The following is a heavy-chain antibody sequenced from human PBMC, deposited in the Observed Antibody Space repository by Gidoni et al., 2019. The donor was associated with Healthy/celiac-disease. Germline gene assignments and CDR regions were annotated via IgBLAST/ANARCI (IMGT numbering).Heavy chain of an antibody. J-gene: IGHJ6*02. CDR3: AKIPSYGDYGPNYYYYGMDV. CDR2: ISYDGSNK. D-gene: IGHD4-17*01. Sequence: QVQLVESGGGVVQPGRSLRLSCAASGFTFSSYGMHWVRQAPGKGLEWVAVISYDGSNKYYADSVKGRFTISRDNSKNTLYLQMNSLRAEDTAVYYCAKIPSYGDYGPNYYYYGMDVWGQGTTVTVSS. CDR1: GFTFSSYG. V-gene: IGHV3-30*18.